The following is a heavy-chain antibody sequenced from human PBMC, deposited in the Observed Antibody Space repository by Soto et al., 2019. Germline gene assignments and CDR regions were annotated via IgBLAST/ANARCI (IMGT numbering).Heavy chain of an antibody. CDR1: GYTFTGYY. Sequence: SCNASGYTFTGYYMHWVRQAPGQGLEWMGWINPNSGGTNYAQKFQGWVTMTRDTSISTAYMELSRLRSDDTAVYYCARSATVTRGWFDPWGQGTLVTVSS. D-gene: IGHD4-4*01. CDR2: INPNSGGT. V-gene: IGHV1-2*04. CDR3: ARSATVTRGWFDP. J-gene: IGHJ5*02.